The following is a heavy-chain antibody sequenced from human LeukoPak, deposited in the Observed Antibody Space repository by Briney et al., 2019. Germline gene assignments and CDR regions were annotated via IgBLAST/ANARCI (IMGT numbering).Heavy chain of an antibody. V-gene: IGHV1-24*01. Sequence: ASVKVSCKVSGYTLTELSMHWVRQAPGKGLEWMGGFDPEDGETIYAQKFQGRVTMTENTSTDTAYMELSSLRSEDTAVYYCATPRNTYDFWSGYTYWGQGTLVTVSS. J-gene: IGHJ4*02. D-gene: IGHD3-3*01. CDR3: ATPRNTYDFWSGYTY. CDR2: FDPEDGET. CDR1: GYTLTELS.